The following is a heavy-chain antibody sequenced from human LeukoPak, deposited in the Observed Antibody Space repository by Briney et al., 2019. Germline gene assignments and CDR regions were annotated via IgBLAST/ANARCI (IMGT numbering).Heavy chain of an antibody. V-gene: IGHV4-61*05. CDR1: GVSISSSSYY. D-gene: IGHD3-9*01. Sequence: SETLSLTCTVSGVSISSSSYYWGWIRQPPGKGLEWIGYIHYSGTTNYNPSLKSRVTISVDTSKNQFSLKLSSVTAADTAVYYCARVSWFPGASYYYMDVWGKGTTVTVSS. CDR2: IHYSGTT. CDR3: ARVSWFPGASYYYMDV. J-gene: IGHJ6*03.